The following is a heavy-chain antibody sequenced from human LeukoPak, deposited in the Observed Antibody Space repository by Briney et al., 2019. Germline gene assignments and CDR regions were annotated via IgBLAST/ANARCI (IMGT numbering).Heavy chain of an antibody. CDR2: MNPNSGNT. CDR1: GYTFTSYD. J-gene: IGHJ4*02. D-gene: IGHD3-3*01. CDR3: ARGGVNYDFWSGYYELSDY. V-gene: IGHV1-8*01. Sequence: ASVKVSCKASGYTFTSYDINWVRQATGQGLEWMGWMNPNSGNTGCAQKFQGRVTMTRNTSISTAYMELSSLRSEDTAVYYCARGGVNYDFWSGYYELSDYWGQGTLVTVSS.